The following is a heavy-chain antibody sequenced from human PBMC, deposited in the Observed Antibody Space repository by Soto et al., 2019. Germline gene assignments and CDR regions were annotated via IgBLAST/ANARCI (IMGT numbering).Heavy chain of an antibody. V-gene: IGHV3-23*01. CDR1: RFTFSSYA. CDR3: AKRTEYYFDY. CDR2: ISSSGGSA. J-gene: IGHJ4*02. Sequence: EVQLLESGGGLVQPGGSLRLSCASSRFTFSSYAMNWVRQAPWKGLEWVSGISSSGGSAYYADSVKGRFTISRDNSKNTLYLQMNSLRADDTALYYCAKRTEYYFDYWGQGTLFTVSS.